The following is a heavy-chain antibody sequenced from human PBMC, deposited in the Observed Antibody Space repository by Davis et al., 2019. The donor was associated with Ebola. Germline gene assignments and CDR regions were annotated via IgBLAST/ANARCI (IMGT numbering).Heavy chain of an antibody. J-gene: IGHJ6*02. Sequence: GESLKISCAASGFTFSSYAMSWVRQAPGKGLEWVSSISGSGDSTYYADSVKGRLTISRDNSRNMLFLQMNSLRAEDTAVYYCAREVTMVRGMDVWGQGTTVTVSS. CDR1: GFTFSSYA. CDR2: ISGSGDST. V-gene: IGHV3-23*01. CDR3: AREVTMVRGMDV. D-gene: IGHD3-10*01.